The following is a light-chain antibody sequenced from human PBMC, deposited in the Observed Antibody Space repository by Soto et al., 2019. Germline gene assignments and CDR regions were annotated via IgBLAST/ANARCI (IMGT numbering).Light chain of an antibody. CDR3: QQYSSSRT. J-gene: IGKJ1*01. CDR1: QSVISNH. Sequence: EIVLTQSPGTLSLSPGERATLSCRASQSVISNHLAWYQQKPGQAPRLLIYGGSSRATGIPVRFSGSGSETDFTLTITRLEPEDFAVYYCQQYSSSRTFGQGTKVDI. CDR2: GGS. V-gene: IGKV3-20*01.